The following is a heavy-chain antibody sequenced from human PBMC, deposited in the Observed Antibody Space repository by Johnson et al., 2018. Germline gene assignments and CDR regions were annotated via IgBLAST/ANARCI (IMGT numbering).Heavy chain of an antibody. J-gene: IGHJ6*03. D-gene: IGHD3-22*01. CDR1: GGSFSGYY. CDR2: INHSGST. CDR3: ARGLGSGYYYYYYYMDV. V-gene: IGHV4-34*01. Sequence: QVQLQQWGAGLLKPSETLSLTCAVYGGSFSGYYWSWIRQPPGKGLEWIGEINHSGSTNYNPSLKSRVTIAVDTSKNQFSLKLSSVTAAETAVYYCARGLGSGYYYYYYYMDVWGKGTTVTVSS.